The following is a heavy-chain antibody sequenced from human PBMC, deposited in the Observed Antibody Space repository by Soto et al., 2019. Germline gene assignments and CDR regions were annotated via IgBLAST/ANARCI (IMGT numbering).Heavy chain of an antibody. Sequence: GGSLRLSCAASGFTFSSYAMNWVRQAPGKGLEWVSVISGGGGSTYYADSVKGRFTISRDNSKNTLYLQMNSLRAEDTAVYYCAKDLISANSALWFRELLWDYWGQGTLVIVSS. CDR1: GFTFSSYA. J-gene: IGHJ4*02. V-gene: IGHV3-23*01. CDR2: ISGGGGST. CDR3: AKDLISANSALWFRELLWDY. D-gene: IGHD3-10*01.